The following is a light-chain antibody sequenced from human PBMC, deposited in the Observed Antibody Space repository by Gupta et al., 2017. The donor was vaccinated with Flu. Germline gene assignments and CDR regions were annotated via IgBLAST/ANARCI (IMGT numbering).Light chain of an antibody. CDR1: SLRTYY. CDR2: SKD. CDR3: NSRLTYVDHWV. V-gene: IGLV3-19*01. Sequence: SSELTQDPTLSVALGQTVRITCQGDSLRTYYASWYQQKPGQAPILVIFSKDKRPSGIPDRFSGSSSGDTASLTITGAQAEDEADYYCNSRLTYVDHWVFGGGTKLTVL. J-gene: IGLJ3*02.